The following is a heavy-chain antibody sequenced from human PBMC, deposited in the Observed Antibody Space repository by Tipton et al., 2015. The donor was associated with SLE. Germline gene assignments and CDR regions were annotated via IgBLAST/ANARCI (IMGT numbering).Heavy chain of an antibody. Sequence: QSGAEVKKPGASVKVSCKASGYTFTGYFMHWVRQAPGQGLEWMGIVNPDTGGTSYAQRFQGRVTVTADTSSSTVYVELSSLRFDDTAVYYCARDRSRSGSDVFDYWGHGSLVTVSS. J-gene: IGHJ4*01. D-gene: IGHD1-26*01. CDR2: VNPDTGGT. CDR3: ARDRSRSGSDVFDY. V-gene: IGHV1-46*01. CDR1: GYTFTGYF.